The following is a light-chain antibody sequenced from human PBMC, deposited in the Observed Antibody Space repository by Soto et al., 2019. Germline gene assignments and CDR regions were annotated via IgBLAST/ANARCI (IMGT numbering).Light chain of an antibody. V-gene: IGLV4-69*01. CDR2: LNSDGSH. Sequence: QPVLTQSPSASASLGASVKLTCTLSSGHSSYAIAWHQQQPEKGPRYLMKLNSDGSHSKGDATPDRFSGSSSGAERYLTSSRLQSEDEADYYCQTWGTGIHYVFGTGTKLTVL. J-gene: IGLJ1*01. CDR3: QTWGTGIHYV. CDR1: SGHSSYA.